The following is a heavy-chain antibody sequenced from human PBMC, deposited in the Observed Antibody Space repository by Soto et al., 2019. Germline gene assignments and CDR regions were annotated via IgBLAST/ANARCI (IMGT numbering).Heavy chain of an antibody. CDR1: GYTFTSYH. Sequence: QVQLVQSGAEVKKPGASVKVSCKASGYTFTSYHITWVRQAPGQGLEWMGWISAYNGKTNYAQKLQGRGTMTTDTSTSTAYMELRRLRSDDTAVSSCARDSPPAREWGQGTLVTVSS. V-gene: IGHV1-18*01. CDR3: ARDSPPARE. J-gene: IGHJ4*02. CDR2: ISAYNGKT.